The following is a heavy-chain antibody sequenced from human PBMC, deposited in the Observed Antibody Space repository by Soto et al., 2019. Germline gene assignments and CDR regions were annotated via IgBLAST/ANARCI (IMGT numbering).Heavy chain of an antibody. CDR1: GYSFTSYW. V-gene: IGHV5-10-1*01. Sequence: PGESLKISCKGSGYSFTSYWINWMRQMPGKGLEWMGRIDPSDSYTNYSPSFQGHVTISGDKSISTAYLQWSSLKASDTAMYYCPRQGMITRPESGMDVWGQGTTVTVS. J-gene: IGHJ6*02. CDR2: IDPSDSYT. CDR3: PRQGMITRPESGMDV. D-gene: IGHD3-16*01.